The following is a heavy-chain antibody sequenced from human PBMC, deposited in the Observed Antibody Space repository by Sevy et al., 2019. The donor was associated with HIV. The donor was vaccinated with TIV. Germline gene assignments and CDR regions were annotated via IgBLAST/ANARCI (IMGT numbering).Heavy chain of an antibody. CDR1: GDSISGYY. CDR2: IYYSGRT. J-gene: IGHJ6*02. Sequence: SETLSLTCSVSGDSISGYYWSWIRQPPGKGLEWIGYIYYSGRTDYNPSLKSRVTISADTSKNQFSLKLNSVTAADTAVYYCARPYSNFYYAMDVWCQGTTVTVSS. V-gene: IGHV4-59*01. D-gene: IGHD3-3*02. CDR3: ARPYSNFYYAMDV.